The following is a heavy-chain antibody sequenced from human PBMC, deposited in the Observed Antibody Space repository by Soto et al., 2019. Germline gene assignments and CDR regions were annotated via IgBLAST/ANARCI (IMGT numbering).Heavy chain of an antibody. CDR3: ARGPVAGSDF. CDR1: GYTSTSYG. Sequence: QVQLVQSGAEVKRPAASVKVSCKASGYTSTSYGIVWVRQAPGQGLEWMGWISPYSGETRYAEKFQDRVTLTTDTSTKTAYMDLRNLKSDDTAVYWCARGPVAGSDFWGQGTLVTVSS. CDR2: ISPYSGET. J-gene: IGHJ4*02. D-gene: IGHD6-19*01. V-gene: IGHV1-18*04.